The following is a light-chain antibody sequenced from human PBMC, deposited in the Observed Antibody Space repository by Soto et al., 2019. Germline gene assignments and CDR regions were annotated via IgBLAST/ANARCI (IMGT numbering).Light chain of an antibody. CDR3: QHYNSWPRT. J-gene: IGKJ1*01. CDR1: QSVSSN. V-gene: IGKV3-15*01. Sequence: EIVMTQSPATLSVSPGERATLSCRASQSVSSNLAWYQQKPGQAPRLLIYGASTKATGIPARFSGSGSGTEVTLTISSLQSEEFAVYYCQHYNSWPRTFGQGAKVEIK. CDR2: GAS.